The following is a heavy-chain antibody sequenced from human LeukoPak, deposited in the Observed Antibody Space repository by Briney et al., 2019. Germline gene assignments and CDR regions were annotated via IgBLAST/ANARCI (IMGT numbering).Heavy chain of an antibody. J-gene: IGHJ5*02. D-gene: IGHD3-3*01. CDR3: ARDHLAYYDFWSGYYWFDP. V-gene: IGHV1-18*01. CDR1: GYTFTSYG. CDR2: ISAYNGNT. Sequence: ASVKVSCKASGYTFTSYGISWVRQASGQGLEWMGWISAYNGNTNYAQKLQGRVTMTTDTSTSTAYMELRSLRSDDTAVYYCARDHLAYYDFWSGYYWFDPWGQGTLVTVSS.